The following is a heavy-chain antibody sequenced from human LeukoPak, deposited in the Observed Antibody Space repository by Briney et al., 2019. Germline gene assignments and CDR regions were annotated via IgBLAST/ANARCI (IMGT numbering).Heavy chain of an antibody. D-gene: IGHD3-22*01. CDR3: ARATSTMRDLDY. CDR2: MYHGGST. J-gene: IGHJ4*02. Sequence: TPSLTPVLSRGSLCSGGQCAGWIRHPPREGLEWLGEMYHGGSTYYNPSLKSRVTISVDRSKNQFSLKLSSVTAADTAVYYCARATSTMRDLDYWGQGTLVTVSS. CDR1: RGSLCSGGQC. V-gene: IGHV4-30-2*01.